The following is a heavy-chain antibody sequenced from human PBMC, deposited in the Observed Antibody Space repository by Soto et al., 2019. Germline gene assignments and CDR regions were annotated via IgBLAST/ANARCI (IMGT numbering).Heavy chain of an antibody. D-gene: IGHD2-8*01. V-gene: IGHV3-23*01. CDR2: ISPNGDST. CDR1: GFSFNNYA. Sequence: GSMRLSCAASGFSFNNYAMNWVSQNPGRGLEWASIISPNGDSTYYADSVKGRFTISRDNSQNTVFLQMNSLRAEDTAIYFCAKVRLTDYLRYAPHLWGQGTLVTVSS. CDR3: AKVRLTDYLRYAPHL. J-gene: IGHJ3*01.